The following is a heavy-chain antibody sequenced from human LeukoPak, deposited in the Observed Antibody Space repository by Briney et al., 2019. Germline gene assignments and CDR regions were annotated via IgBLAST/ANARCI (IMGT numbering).Heavy chain of an antibody. Sequence: SETLSLTCAVYGGSFSGYYWSWLRQPPGKGLEWIGEINHSGSTNYNPSLKSRVTISVDTSKNQFSLKLSSVTAADTAVYYCARELWLRWNDAFDIWGQGTMVTVSS. CDR2: INHSGST. J-gene: IGHJ3*02. CDR3: ARELWLRWNDAFDI. D-gene: IGHD5-12*01. V-gene: IGHV4-34*01. CDR1: GGSFSGYY.